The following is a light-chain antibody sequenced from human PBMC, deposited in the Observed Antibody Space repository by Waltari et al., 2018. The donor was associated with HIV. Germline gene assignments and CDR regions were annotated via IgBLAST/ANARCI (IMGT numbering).Light chain of an antibody. V-gene: IGLV3-21*02. Sequence: SYVLTQPPSVSVAPGQTARITCGGNNIGRKSVHWYQQKPGQAPVPVVYDDSDRPSGIPERFSGSNSGNTATLTISRVEAGDEADYYCQVWDSSSDHHYVFGTGTKVTVL. J-gene: IGLJ1*01. CDR1: NIGRKS. CDR3: QVWDSSSDHHYV. CDR2: DDS.